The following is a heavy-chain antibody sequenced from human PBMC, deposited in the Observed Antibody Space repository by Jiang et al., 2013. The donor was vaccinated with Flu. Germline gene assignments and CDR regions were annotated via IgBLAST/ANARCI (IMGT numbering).Heavy chain of an antibody. CDR1: GYSFSTFW. D-gene: IGHD3-22*01. CDR3: ATNTFYDSSTYFPFFDT. J-gene: IGHJ4*02. V-gene: IGHV5-51*01. Sequence: EVKKPGESLKISCKGSGYSFSTFWIGWVRQMPGKGLEWLGIVYPGVSTATYIPSFQGQVTISADKSLSTAYLQWSSLKASDTAIYYCATNTFYDSSTYFPFFDTWGQGTQVTVSS. CDR2: VYPGVSTA.